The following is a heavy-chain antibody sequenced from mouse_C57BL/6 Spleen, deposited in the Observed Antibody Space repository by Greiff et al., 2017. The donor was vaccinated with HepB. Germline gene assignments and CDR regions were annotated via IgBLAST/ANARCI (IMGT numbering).Heavy chain of an antibody. Sequence: VQLQQSGPELVKPGASVKISCKASGYTFTDYYMNWVKQSHGKSLEWIGDINPNNGGTSYNQKFKGKATLTVDKSSSTAYMELRSLTSEDSAVYYCARRDLAMDYWGQGTSVTVSS. D-gene: IGHD3-3*01. V-gene: IGHV1-26*01. CDR2: INPNNGGT. J-gene: IGHJ4*01. CDR3: ARRDLAMDY. CDR1: GYTFTDYY.